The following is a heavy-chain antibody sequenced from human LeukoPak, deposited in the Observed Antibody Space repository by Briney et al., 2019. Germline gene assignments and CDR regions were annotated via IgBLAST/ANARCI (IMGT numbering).Heavy chain of an antibody. J-gene: IGHJ4*02. CDR1: GFTFSSHE. Sequence: GGSLRLSCAASGFTFSSHEMNWVRQAPGKGLEWVSYISSSGSTIYYADSVKGRFTISRDNSKNTLYLQMNSLRAEDTAVYYCARKVNTAYYFDYWGQGTLVTVSS. CDR3: ARKVNTAYYFDY. V-gene: IGHV3-48*03. D-gene: IGHD4-17*01. CDR2: ISSSGSTI.